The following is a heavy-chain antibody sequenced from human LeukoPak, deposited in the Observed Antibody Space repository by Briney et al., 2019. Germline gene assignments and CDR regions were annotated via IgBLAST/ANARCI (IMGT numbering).Heavy chain of an antibody. D-gene: IGHD4-17*01. Sequence: SETLSLTCTVSGDSISSTGYYWGWIRQPRGKGLEWIASMYHSGSTYHNPSLKSRVTISVDTSKNQLSLKLSSVTAADTAIYYCARHEHSASFYGLSWFDPWGQGTLVTVSS. J-gene: IGHJ5*02. CDR2: MYHSGST. CDR1: GDSISSTGYY. V-gene: IGHV4-39*01. CDR3: ARHEHSASFYGLSWFDP.